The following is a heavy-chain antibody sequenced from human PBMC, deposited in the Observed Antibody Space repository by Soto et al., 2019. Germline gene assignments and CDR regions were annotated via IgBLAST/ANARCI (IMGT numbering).Heavy chain of an antibody. V-gene: IGHV4-31*03. CDR1: GYFIGAGGYY. CDR2: FYSSGSI. CDR3: ARMYSSGSGWFHP. D-gene: IGHD6-19*01. J-gene: IGHJ5*02. Sequence: QIELQESGPGLVKPSQTLSLTCFVSGYFIGAGGYYWSWIRHHPGKGLEWIGSFYSSGSIIYNPSLRSRVSITGDMSTIQLSTSLTSVSAADTARYYCARMYSSGSGWFHPWGEGTLVTVSS.